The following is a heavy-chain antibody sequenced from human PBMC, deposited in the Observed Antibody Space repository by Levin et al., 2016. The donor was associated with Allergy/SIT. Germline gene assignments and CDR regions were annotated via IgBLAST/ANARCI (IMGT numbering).Heavy chain of an antibody. CDR3: ARDYEMATITFVDY. CDR1: GFTFSSYA. Sequence: GESLKISCAASGFTFSSYAMHWVRQAPGKGLEWVAVISYDGSNKYYADSVKGRFTISRDNSKNTLYLQMNSLRAEDTAVYYCARDYEMATITFVDYWGQGTLVTVSS. J-gene: IGHJ4*02. V-gene: IGHV3-30-3*01. CDR2: ISYDGSNK. D-gene: IGHD5-24*01.